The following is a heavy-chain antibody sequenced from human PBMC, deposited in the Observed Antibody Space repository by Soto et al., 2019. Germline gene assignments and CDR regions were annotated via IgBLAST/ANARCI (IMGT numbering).Heavy chain of an antibody. CDR3: ARGSRIQLWSDPPYSYYYGMDV. J-gene: IGHJ6*02. Sequence: QVQLVQSGAEVKKPGSSVKVSCKASGGTFSSYAISWVRQAPGQGLEWMGGIIPIFGTANYAQKFQGRVTITADDSTSTAYMELSSRRSEDTAVYYCARGSRIQLWSDPPYSYYYGMDVWGQGTTVTVSS. CDR2: IIPIFGTA. CDR1: GGTFSSYA. D-gene: IGHD5-18*01. V-gene: IGHV1-69*12.